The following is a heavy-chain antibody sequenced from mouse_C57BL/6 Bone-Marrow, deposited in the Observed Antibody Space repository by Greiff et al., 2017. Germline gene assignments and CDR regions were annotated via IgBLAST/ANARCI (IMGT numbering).Heavy chain of an antibody. CDR1: GFPLTSYG. CDR2: IWGGGST. Sequence: VKPVELGPGLVAPSQSLSITCTVSGFPLTSYGVDWVRQPPGKGLEWLGVIWGGGSTNYNSALMSRLSISKDNSKSQVILKMNSLQTDDTAMYYCWIRRDAMDYWGQGTSVTVSS. V-gene: IGHV2-9*01. J-gene: IGHJ4*01. D-gene: IGHD2-2*01. CDR3: WIRRDAMDY.